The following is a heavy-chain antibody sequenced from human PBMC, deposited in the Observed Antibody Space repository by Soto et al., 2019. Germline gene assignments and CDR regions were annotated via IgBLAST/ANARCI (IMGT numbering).Heavy chain of an antibody. CDR2: RYHSGST. D-gene: IGHD4-4*01. CDR1: RVSVISTDYA. CDR3: AGGAPRTTYPTVVHGLDV. V-gene: IGHV4-30-4*01. J-gene: IGHJ6*02. Sequence: SETRSLTCTVSRVSVISTDYAWTWVRKPPWKGQEWIWYRYHSGSTRYKPSLRSRAIISIDTSKNQLYLDLTSVTAADTAVYYFAGGAPRTTYPTVVHGLDVWGQGTAVTVSS.